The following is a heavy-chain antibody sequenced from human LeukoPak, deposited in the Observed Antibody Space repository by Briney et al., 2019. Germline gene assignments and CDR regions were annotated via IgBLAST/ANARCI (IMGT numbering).Heavy chain of an antibody. J-gene: IGHJ4*02. D-gene: IGHD4/OR15-4a*01. CDR1: GFTFTTCG. Sequence: PGGSLRLSCAASGFTFTTCGMSWVRQAPGKGLEWVSVISGSGDAAYYADSVKGRFTIPRDNSKNAVSLKMNSLRAKDTATYYCASANSRFDYWGQGTLVTVSS. CDR2: ISGSGDAA. CDR3: ASANSRFDY. V-gene: IGHV3-23*01.